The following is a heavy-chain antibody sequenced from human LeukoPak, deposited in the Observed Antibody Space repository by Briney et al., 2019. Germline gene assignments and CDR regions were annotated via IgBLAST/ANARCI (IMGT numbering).Heavy chain of an antibody. V-gene: IGHV3-7*01. CDR3: ARGSRVTTPGHAFDI. J-gene: IGHJ3*02. Sequence: SGGSLRLSCAASGFTFSSYSMNWVRQAPGKGLEWVANIKQDGSEKYYVDSVKGRFTISRDNAKNSLYLQMNSLRAEDTAVYYCARGSRVTTPGHAFDIWGQGTMVTVSS. CDR1: GFTFSSYS. CDR2: IKQDGSEK. D-gene: IGHD4-17*01.